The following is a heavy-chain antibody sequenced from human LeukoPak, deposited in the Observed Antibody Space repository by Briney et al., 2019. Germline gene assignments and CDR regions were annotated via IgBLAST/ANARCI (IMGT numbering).Heavy chain of an antibody. V-gene: IGHV3-21*01. CDR2: ISSSSSYI. J-gene: IGHJ4*02. CDR3: ARGYDILTGYQGY. D-gene: IGHD3-9*01. Sequence: GGSLRLSCAASGLTFSSYSMNWVRQAPGKGLEWVSSISSSSSYIYYADSVKGRFTISRDNAKNSLYLQMNSLRAEDTAVYYCARGYDILTGYQGYWGQGTLVTVSS. CDR1: GLTFSSYS.